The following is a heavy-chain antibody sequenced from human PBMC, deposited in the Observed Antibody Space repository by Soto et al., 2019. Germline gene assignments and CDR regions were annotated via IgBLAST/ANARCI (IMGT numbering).Heavy chain of an antibody. V-gene: IGHV3-30*18. D-gene: IGHD6-13*01. CDR2: ISYDGSNK. Sequence: QVQLVESGGGVVQPGRSLRLSCAASGFTFSSYGMHWVRQAPGKGLEWVAVISYDGSNKYYADSVKGLFTISRDNSKNTLYLQMNSLRAEDTAVYYCAKDGDYSSSWYWGQGTLVTVSS. CDR3: AKDGDYSSSWY. CDR1: GFTFSSYG. J-gene: IGHJ4*02.